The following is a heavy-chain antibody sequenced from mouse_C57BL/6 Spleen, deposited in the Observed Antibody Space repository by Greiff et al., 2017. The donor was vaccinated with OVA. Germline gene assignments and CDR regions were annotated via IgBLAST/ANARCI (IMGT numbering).Heavy chain of an antibody. Sequence: QVQLQQSGAELVKPGASVKMSCKASGYTFTSYWITWVKQRPGQGLEWIGDIYPGSGSTNYNAQFKRRATLTVDTSSITAYMQLSSLTSEDSAVYYCARVYDYPYYYAMDYWGQGTSVTVSS. J-gene: IGHJ4*01. CDR3: ARVYDYPYYYAMDY. V-gene: IGHV1-55*01. CDR2: IYPGSGST. D-gene: IGHD2-4*01. CDR1: GYTFTSYW.